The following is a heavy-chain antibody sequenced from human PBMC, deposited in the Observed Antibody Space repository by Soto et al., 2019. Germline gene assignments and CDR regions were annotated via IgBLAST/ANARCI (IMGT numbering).Heavy chain of an antibody. D-gene: IGHD1-1*01. V-gene: IGHV3-33*01. J-gene: IGHJ4*02. CDR1: GFTFSSYG. Sequence: QVQLVESGGGVVQPGRSLRLSCAASGFTFSSYGMHWVRQAPGKGLEWVAVIWYDGSNKYYADSVKGRFTISRDNSKNTLYLQMNRLRAEDTAVYYCARDLEFNWNFGYWGQGTLVTVSS. CDR2: IWYDGSNK. CDR3: ARDLEFNWNFGY.